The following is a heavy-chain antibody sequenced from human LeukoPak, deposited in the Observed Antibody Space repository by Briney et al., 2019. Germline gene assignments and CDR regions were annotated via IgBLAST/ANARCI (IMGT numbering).Heavy chain of an antibody. Sequence: GRSLRLSCVASGFTSDAHGMHWVRQVPGKGLEWVSGIIWITGILGYADSVKGRFLISRDNAKKSLYLQMNSLRVEDTALYYCIKDVGAGGAEIWGQGTMVIVSS. CDR3: IKDVGAGGAEI. V-gene: IGHV3-9*02. J-gene: IGHJ3*02. D-gene: IGHD1-26*01. CDR1: GFTSDAHG. CDR2: IIWITGIL.